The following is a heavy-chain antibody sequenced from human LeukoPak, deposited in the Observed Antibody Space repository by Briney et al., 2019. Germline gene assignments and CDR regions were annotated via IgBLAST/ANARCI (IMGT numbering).Heavy chain of an antibody. V-gene: IGHV3-23*01. CDR2: ISGSGGST. CDR1: GFSFSSFA. Sequence: GGSLRLSCAASGFSFSSFAMTWVRQAPGKGLEWVSAISGSGGSTNYADSVKGRFTISGDKAKNSLYLQMNSLRVEDTAVYYCARDYKYAFDNWGQGTLVTVSS. CDR3: ARDYKYAFDN. D-gene: IGHD5-24*01. J-gene: IGHJ4*02.